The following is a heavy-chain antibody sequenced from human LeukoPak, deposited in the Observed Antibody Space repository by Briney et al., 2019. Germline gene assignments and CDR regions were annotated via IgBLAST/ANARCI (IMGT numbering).Heavy chain of an antibody. J-gene: IGHJ6*02. Sequence: ASLKVSCKASGYTFTSYGISWVRQAPGQGLEWMGWISAYNGNTNYAQKLQGRVTMTTDTSTSTAYMELRSLRSDDTAVYYCARNGYCSSTSCPRDYYYYYYGMDVWGQGTTVTVSS. CDR1: GYTFTSYG. V-gene: IGHV1-18*01. CDR2: ISAYNGNT. CDR3: ARNGYCSSTSCPRDYYYYYYGMDV. D-gene: IGHD2-2*01.